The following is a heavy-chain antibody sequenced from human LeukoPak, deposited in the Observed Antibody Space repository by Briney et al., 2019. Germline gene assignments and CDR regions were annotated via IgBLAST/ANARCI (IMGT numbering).Heavy chain of an antibody. V-gene: IGHV1-2*06. CDR3: AGTTVTTSLPSY. D-gene: IGHD4-17*01. CDR1: GYTFTGYY. CDR2: INPNSGGT. J-gene: IGHJ4*02. Sequence: ASVKVSCKASGYTFTGYYMYWVRQAPGQGLEWMGRINPNSGGTNYAQKFQGRVTMTRDTSISTAYMELSRLRSDDTAVYYCAGTTVTTSLPSYWGQGTLVTVSS.